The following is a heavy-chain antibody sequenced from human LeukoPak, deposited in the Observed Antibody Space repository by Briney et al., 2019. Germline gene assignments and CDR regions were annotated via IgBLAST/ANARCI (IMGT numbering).Heavy chain of an antibody. CDR2: ITRTRESK. CDR1: GFTFSSYA. Sequence: GGPLRLSCSASGFTFSSYAMHWVPQAPGKGLEYVSAITRTRESKYYVDSVKCRFTISRDNSTNTLYLQMSSLRAEDTAVYYCVNLGSGSYRGINDVFYFWGQGTMVSVSS. V-gene: IGHV3-64D*06. CDR3: VNLGSGSYRGINDVFYF. J-gene: IGHJ3*01. D-gene: IGHD3-10*01.